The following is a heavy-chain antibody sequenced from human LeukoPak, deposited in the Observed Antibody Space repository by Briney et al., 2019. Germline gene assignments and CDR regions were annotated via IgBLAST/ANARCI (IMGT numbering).Heavy chain of an antibody. CDR1: GFTFSSYE. D-gene: IGHD4-17*01. CDR2: ISSSGSTI. J-gene: IGHJ6*03. Sequence: GGSLRLSCAASGFTFSSYEMNWVRQAPGKGLEWVSYISSSGSTIYYADSVKGRFTISRDNAKNSLYLQMNSLRADDTAVYYCARLYGDYSRYYYYYYMDVWGKGTTVTISS. V-gene: IGHV3-48*03. CDR3: ARLYGDYSRYYYYYYMDV.